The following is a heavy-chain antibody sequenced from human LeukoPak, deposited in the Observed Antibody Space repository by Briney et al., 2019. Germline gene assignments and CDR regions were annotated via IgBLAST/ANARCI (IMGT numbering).Heavy chain of an antibody. CDR3: ARDIFSSVATYYFDY. V-gene: IGHV3-53*01. CDR2: IYTGGST. D-gene: IGHD2-2*01. CDR1: GFTVSSNH. J-gene: IGHJ4*02. Sequence: GGSLRLSCAASGFTVSSNHMSWVRQAPGKGLEWVSLIYTGGSTYYADSVKGRFTIPRDNSKNTLYLQMNSLRAEDTAVYYCARDIFSSVATYYFDYWGQGTLVTVSS.